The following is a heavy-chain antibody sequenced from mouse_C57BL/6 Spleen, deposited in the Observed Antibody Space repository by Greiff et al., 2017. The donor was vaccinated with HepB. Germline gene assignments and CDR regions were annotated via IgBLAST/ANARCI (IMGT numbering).Heavy chain of an antibody. Sequence: QQPGAELVMPGASVKLSCKASGYTFTSYWMHWVKQRPGQGLEWIGEIDPSDSYTNYNQKFKGKSTLTVDKSSSTAYMQLSSLTSEDSAVYYCARMDYWGQGTSVTVSS. J-gene: IGHJ4*01. V-gene: IGHV1-69*01. CDR1: GYTFTSYW. CDR2: IDPSDSYT. CDR3: ARMDY.